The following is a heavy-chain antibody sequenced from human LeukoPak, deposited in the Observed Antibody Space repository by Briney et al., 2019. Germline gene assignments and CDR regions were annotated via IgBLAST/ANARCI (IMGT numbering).Heavy chain of an antibody. CDR2: ISDTGNT. V-gene: IGHV3-23*01. J-gene: IGHJ4*02. Sequence: GGSLRLSCAASGFTLSSYAMSWVRQAPGKGLEWVSAISDTGNTYHADSVKGRFTISRDSSKNTLFLQMNRLRPEDAAVYYCAKAPVTTCRGAFCYPFDYWGLGALVTVSS. CDR1: GFTLSSYA. D-gene: IGHD2-15*01. CDR3: AKAPVTTCRGAFCYPFDY.